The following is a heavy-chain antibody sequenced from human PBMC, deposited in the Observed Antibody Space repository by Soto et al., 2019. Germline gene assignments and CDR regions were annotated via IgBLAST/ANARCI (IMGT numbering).Heavy chain of an antibody. J-gene: IGHJ6*02. Sequence: EVQLLESGGGLVQPGGSLRLSCAASGFTFSSYAMSWVRQAPGKGLEWVSAISGSGGSTYYADSVKGRFTISRDNSKNTLYLQMNSLRAEDTAVYYCAVAYCGGDCYANFYYYYYGMDVWGQGTTVTVSS. CDR2: ISGSGGST. V-gene: IGHV3-23*01. CDR1: GFTFSSYA. D-gene: IGHD2-21*02. CDR3: AVAYCGGDCYANFYYYYYGMDV.